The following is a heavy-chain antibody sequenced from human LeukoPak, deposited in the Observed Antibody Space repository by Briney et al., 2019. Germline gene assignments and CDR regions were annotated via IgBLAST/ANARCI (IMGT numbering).Heavy chain of an antibody. CDR2: ISSSSSTI. Sequence: GGSPRLSCAASGFAFSSYSMNWVRQAPGKGLEWISYISSSSSTIYYADSVKGRFTISRDNAKNSLYLQMNSLRDEDTAVYYCARSDYGDYGGGLDYWGQGTLVTVSS. D-gene: IGHD4-17*01. CDR3: ARSDYGDYGGGLDY. V-gene: IGHV3-48*02. CDR1: GFAFSSYS. J-gene: IGHJ4*02.